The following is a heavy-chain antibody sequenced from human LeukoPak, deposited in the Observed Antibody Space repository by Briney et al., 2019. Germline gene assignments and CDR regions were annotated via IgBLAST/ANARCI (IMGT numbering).Heavy chain of an antibody. CDR2: FDPEDGET. J-gene: IGHJ4*02. Sequence: ASVKVSCKVSGYTLTELSMHWVRQAPGKGLEWMGGFDPEDGETIYAQKFQGRVTMTEDTSTDTAYMELSSLRSEDTAVYYCATRRTYYYDSSGYYGFDYWGQGTLVTVSS. CDR3: ATRRTYYYDSSGYYGFDY. D-gene: IGHD3-22*01. V-gene: IGHV1-24*01. CDR1: GYTLTELS.